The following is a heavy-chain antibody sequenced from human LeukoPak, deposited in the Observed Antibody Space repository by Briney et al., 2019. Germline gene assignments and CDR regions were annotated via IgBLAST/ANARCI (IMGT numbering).Heavy chain of an antibody. D-gene: IGHD1-26*01. CDR2: IGSDYKT. J-gene: IGHJ3*02. CDR3: AKANSGTYYRGVLDI. Sequence: GGSLRLSCAASGFTIGGFAMTWVRQAPGKGLEWVSSIGSDYKTHYSESVKGRFTISRDNSKDMMYLQMNSLRAEDTAVYYCAKANSGTYYRGVLDIWGQGTMVTVSS. V-gene: IGHV3-23*01. CDR1: GFTIGGFA.